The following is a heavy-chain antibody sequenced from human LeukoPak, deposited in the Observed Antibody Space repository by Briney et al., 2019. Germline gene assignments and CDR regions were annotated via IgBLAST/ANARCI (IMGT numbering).Heavy chain of an antibody. CDR2: VYDSEST. CDR3: ARSPRLCSSTSCRYMDV. V-gene: IGHV4-59*01. Sequence: SETLSPTCTVSGGPISSYYWSWIRQPPGKGLEWIGYVYDSESTNYNPSLKGRVAISLDTSKSQFSLRLTSVTAADSAVYFCARSPRLCSSTSCRYMDVRGKGTTVTVSS. D-gene: IGHD2-2*01. CDR1: GGPISSYY. J-gene: IGHJ6*03.